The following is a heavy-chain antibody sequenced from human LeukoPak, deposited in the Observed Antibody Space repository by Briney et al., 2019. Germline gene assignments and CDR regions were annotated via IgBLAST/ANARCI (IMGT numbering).Heavy chain of an antibody. J-gene: IGHJ4*02. Sequence: GGSLRLSCAASGFTFSSYAMHWVRQAPGKGLEWVAVISYDGSNKYYADSVKGRFTISRDNSKNTLYLQMNSLRAEDTAVYYCARSGIAAAGNFDYWGQGTLVTVSS. CDR2: ISYDGSNK. V-gene: IGHV3-30-3*01. D-gene: IGHD6-13*01. CDR1: GFTFSSYA. CDR3: ARSGIAAAGNFDY.